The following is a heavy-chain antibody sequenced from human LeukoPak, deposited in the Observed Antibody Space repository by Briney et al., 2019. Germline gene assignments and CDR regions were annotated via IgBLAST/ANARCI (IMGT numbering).Heavy chain of an antibody. Sequence: SETLSLTCTVSGGSISSYYWSWIRQPPRKGLEWIGYIYYSGSTNYNPSLKSRVTISVDTSKNQFSLKLSSVTAADTAVYYCARGREGSSSGWYLHWGQGTLVTVSS. D-gene: IGHD6-19*01. CDR2: IYYSGST. J-gene: IGHJ4*02. CDR1: GGSISSYY. CDR3: ARGREGSSSGWYLH. V-gene: IGHV4-59*08.